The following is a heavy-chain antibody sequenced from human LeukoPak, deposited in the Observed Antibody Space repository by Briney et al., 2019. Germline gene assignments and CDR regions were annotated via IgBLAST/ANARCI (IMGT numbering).Heavy chain of an antibody. Sequence: SHTLSLTCAISGDSVSSNSDAWNWIRQSPSRGLEWLGRTYYRSKWYNDYAVYMKSRITINPDTSQNQLSLQLNSVTPEDTALYYCAREDSSDWQGFDYWGQGTLVTVSS. CDR2: TYYRSKWYN. CDR3: AREDSSDWQGFDY. V-gene: IGHV6-1*01. CDR1: GDSVSSNSDA. J-gene: IGHJ4*02. D-gene: IGHD6-19*01.